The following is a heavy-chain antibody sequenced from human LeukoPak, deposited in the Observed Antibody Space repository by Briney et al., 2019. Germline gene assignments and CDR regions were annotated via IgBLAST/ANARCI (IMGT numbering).Heavy chain of an antibody. CDR1: GGSISSGGYY. CDR3: ARGLNDYYDSSGSTRFDY. Sequence: SQTLSLTCTVSGGSISSGGYYGSWIRQHPGKGLEWIGYIYYSGSTYYNPSLKSRVTISVDTSKNQFSLKLSSVTAADTAVYYCARGLNDYYDSSGSTRFDYWGQGTLVTVSS. D-gene: IGHD3-22*01. CDR2: IYYSGST. J-gene: IGHJ4*02. V-gene: IGHV4-31*03.